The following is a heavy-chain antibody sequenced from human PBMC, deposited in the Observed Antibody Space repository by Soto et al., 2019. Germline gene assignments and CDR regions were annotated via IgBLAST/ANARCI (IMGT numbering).Heavy chain of an antibody. D-gene: IGHD6-19*01. Sequence: GGSLRLSCAASGFTFSSYAMHWVRQAPGKGLEWVAVISYDGSNKYYADSVKGRFTISRDNSKNTLYLQMNSLRAEDTAVDYCAKDFSSGWYGYFDYWGQGTLVTVSS. CDR1: GFTFSSYA. CDR2: ISYDGSNK. CDR3: AKDFSSGWYGYFDY. V-gene: IGHV3-30*18. J-gene: IGHJ4*02.